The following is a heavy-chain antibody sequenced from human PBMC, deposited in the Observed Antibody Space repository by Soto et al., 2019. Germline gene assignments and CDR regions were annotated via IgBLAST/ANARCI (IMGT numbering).Heavy chain of an antibody. D-gene: IGHD4-17*01. CDR2: INHSGST. V-gene: IGHV4-34*01. CDR1: GGSFSGYY. CDR3: ARATVTEYMDYYYGMEV. J-gene: IGHJ6*02. Sequence: SESLSLTCAVYGGSFSGYYWSCIRKSPGKGLEWIGEINHSGSTNYNPSLKSRVTISVDTSKNQFSLKLSSVTAADTAVYYCARATVTEYMDYYYGMEVWAQGTTVTVSS.